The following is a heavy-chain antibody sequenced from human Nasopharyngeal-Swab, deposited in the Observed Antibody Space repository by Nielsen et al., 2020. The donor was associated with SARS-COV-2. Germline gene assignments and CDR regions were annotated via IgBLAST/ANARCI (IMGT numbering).Heavy chain of an antibody. CDR1: GYTFTSYD. D-gene: IGHD5-12*01. Sequence: ASVKVSCKASGYTFTSYDINWVRQATGQGLEWMGRINPNSGGTNYAQKFQGRVTMTRDTSISTAYMELSRLRSDDTAVYYCARDPSGYDSDYWGQGTLVTVSS. CDR3: ARDPSGYDSDY. J-gene: IGHJ4*02. V-gene: IGHV1-2*06. CDR2: INPNSGGT.